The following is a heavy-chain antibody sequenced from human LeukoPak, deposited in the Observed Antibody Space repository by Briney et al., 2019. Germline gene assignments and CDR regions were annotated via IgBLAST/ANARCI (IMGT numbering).Heavy chain of an antibody. J-gene: IGHJ4*02. CDR3: ARADGSGWYHY. V-gene: IGHV4-39*07. CDR1: GGSISSSYSY. CDR2: IYYSGST. D-gene: IGHD6-19*01. Sequence: SETLSLTCTVSGGSISSSYSYWGWIRQPPGRGLEWIGNIYYSGSTYYSPSLTSRVTVSVDTSENQFSLKLSSVTAADTAVYYCARADGSGWYHYWGQGTLVTVSS.